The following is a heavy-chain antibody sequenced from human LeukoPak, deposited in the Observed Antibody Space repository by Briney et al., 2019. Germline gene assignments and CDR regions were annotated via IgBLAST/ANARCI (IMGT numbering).Heavy chain of an antibody. V-gene: IGHV1-46*01. CDR1: GYTFTSYY. CDR2: INPSGGST. Sequence: ASVKVSCKASGYTFTSYYMHWVRQASGQGLEWMAIINPSGGSTSYAQKFQGRVTMTRDTSTSTVYMELSSLRSEDTAVYYCARDSRPSYDSSAYYYPGDYWGQGTLVTVSS. D-gene: IGHD3-22*01. CDR3: ARDSRPSYDSSAYYYPGDY. J-gene: IGHJ4*02.